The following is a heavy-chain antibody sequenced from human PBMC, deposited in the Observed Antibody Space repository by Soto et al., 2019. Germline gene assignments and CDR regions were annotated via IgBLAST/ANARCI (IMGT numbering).Heavy chain of an antibody. Sequence: PSETLSLTCTVSGGSISSSSYYWGWIRQPPGKGLEWIGSIYYSGSTYYNPSLKSRVTISVDTSKNQFSLKLSSVTAADTAVYYCARLVYDSSGYSQGWGQGTLVTVSS. CDR1: GGSISSSSYY. CDR2: IYYSGST. CDR3: ARLVYDSSGYSQG. D-gene: IGHD3-22*01. V-gene: IGHV4-39*01. J-gene: IGHJ4*02.